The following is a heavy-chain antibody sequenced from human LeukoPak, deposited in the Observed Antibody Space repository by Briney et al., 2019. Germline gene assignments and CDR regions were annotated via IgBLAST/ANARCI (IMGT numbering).Heavy chain of an antibody. D-gene: IGHD3-22*01. CDR3: AKRGVVIRVILVGFHKEAYYFDS. CDR1: GITLSNYG. V-gene: IGHV3-23*01. CDR2: ISGSGGST. Sequence: PGGSLRLSCAVSGITLSNYGMTWVRQAPGKGLEWVAGISGSGGSTNYADSVKGRFTISRDNPKNTLYLQMNSLRAEDTAVYFCAKRGVVIRVILVGFHKEAYYFDSWGQGALVTVPS. J-gene: IGHJ4*02.